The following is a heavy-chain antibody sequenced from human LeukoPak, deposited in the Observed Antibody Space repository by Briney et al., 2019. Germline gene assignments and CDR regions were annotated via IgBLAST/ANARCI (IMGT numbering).Heavy chain of an antibody. V-gene: IGHV4-59*01. CDR1: GVSISSYY. Sequence: SETLSLTCTVSGVSISSYYWSWIRQPPGKGLEWIGYIYYSGSTNYNPSLKSRVAISVDTSKNQFSLKLSSVTAADTAVYYCARDISDYWGQGTLVTVSS. CDR2: IYYSGST. J-gene: IGHJ4*02. CDR3: ARDISDY.